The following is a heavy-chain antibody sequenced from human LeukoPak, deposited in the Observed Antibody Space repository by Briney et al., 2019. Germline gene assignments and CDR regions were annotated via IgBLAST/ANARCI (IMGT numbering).Heavy chain of an antibody. J-gene: IGHJ3*02. CDR2: IYHSGST. V-gene: IGHV4-30-2*01. CDR3: ARVTVVTSFDI. CDR1: GGSISSGGYS. Sequence: PSQTLSLTCAVSGGSISSGGYSWSWLRQPPGKGLEWIGYIYHSGSTYYNPSLKSRVTISVDRSRNQFSLKLSSVTAADTAVYYCARVTVVTSFDIWGQGTMVTVSS. D-gene: IGHD4-23*01.